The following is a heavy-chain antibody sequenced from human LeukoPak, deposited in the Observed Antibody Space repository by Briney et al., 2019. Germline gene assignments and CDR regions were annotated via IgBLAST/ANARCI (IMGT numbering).Heavy chain of an antibody. Sequence: ASVKVSCKASGYIFTSYWMHWVRQAPGQGLEWMGIINPSGGTTNYAHKFQGRVTITRDTSASTAYMELSSLRSEDVAVYYCARSSLLGFDPWGQGTPVTVSS. D-gene: IGHD2-21*01. CDR3: ARSSLLGFDP. CDR2: INPSGGTT. V-gene: IGHV1-46*01. J-gene: IGHJ5*02. CDR1: GYIFTSYW.